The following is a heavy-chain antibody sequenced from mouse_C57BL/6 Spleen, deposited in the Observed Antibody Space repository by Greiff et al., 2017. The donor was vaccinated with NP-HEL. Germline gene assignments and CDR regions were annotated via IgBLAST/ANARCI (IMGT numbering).Heavy chain of an antibody. CDR2: IHPNSGST. V-gene: IGHV1-64*01. J-gene: IGHJ2*01. CDR1: GYTFTSYW. Sequence: QVQLKQPGAELVKPGASVKLSCKASGYTFTSYWMHWVKQRPGQGLEWIGMIHPNSGSTNYNEKFKSKATLTVDKSSSTAYMQLSSLTSEDSAVYYCARSLFDGSSFSGYWGQGTTLTVSS. D-gene: IGHD1-1*01. CDR3: ARSLFDGSSFSGY.